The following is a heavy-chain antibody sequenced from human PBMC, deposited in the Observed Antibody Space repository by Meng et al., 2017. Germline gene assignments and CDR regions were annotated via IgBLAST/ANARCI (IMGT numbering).Heavy chain of an antibody. J-gene: IGHJ4*02. CDR2: IIPIFGTA. V-gene: IGHV1-69*01. CDR3: ARVLRDGYNLGY. CDR1: GGTFSSYA. Sequence: QVQLVQAGAGGKTPGSSVKCSCTASGGTFSSYAISWVRQAPGQGLEWMGGIIPIFGTANYAQKFQGRVTITADESTSTAYMELSSLRSEDTAVYYCARVLRDGYNLGYWGQGTLVTVSS. D-gene: IGHD5-24*01.